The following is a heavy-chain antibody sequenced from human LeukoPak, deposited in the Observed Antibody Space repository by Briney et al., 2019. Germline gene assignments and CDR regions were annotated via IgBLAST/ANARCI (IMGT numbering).Heavy chain of an antibody. CDR1: GFTFDSYG. CDR2: ISGSGVYT. V-gene: IGHV3-23*01. CDR3: ARADDYFDY. J-gene: IGHJ4*02. Sequence: GGTLRLSCAASGFTFDSYGMNWVRQAPGKGLEWVSGISGSGVYTYYADSVKGRFTISRDNAKNTLYLQMDSLRVDDTAVYYCARADDYFDYWGQGTLLTVSS.